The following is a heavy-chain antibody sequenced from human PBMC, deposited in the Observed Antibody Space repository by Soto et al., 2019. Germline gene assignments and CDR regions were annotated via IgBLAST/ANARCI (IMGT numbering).Heavy chain of an antibody. Sequence: SVKVSCKASGGTFSSYAISWVRQAPGQGLEWMGGIIPIFGTANYAQKFQGRVTTTADESTSTAYMELSSLRSEDTAVYYCARDVGGGSRPRGFDPWGQGTLVTVSS. CDR1: GGTFSSYA. J-gene: IGHJ5*02. D-gene: IGHD2-15*01. CDR2: IIPIFGTA. V-gene: IGHV1-69*13. CDR3: ARDVGGGSRPRGFDP.